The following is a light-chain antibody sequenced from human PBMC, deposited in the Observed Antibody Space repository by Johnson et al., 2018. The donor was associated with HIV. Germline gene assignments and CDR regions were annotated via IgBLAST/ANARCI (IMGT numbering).Light chain of an antibody. CDR2: ENN. CDR1: SSNIGNNY. J-gene: IGLJ1*01. Sequence: QSVLTQPPSVSAAPGQKVTISCSGSSSNIGNNYVSWYQQLPGTAPKLLIYENNKRPSGIPDRFSASKFGSSATLGITGLQTGDEADYYCATWDSSLSAYVFGTGTKVTVL. V-gene: IGLV1-51*02. CDR3: ATWDSSLSAYV.